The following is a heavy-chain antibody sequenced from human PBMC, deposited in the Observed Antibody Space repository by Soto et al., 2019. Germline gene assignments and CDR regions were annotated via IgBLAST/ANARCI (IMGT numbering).Heavy chain of an antibody. D-gene: IGHD5-12*01. CDR1: GYTFTSYD. CDR2: MNPNSGNT. Sequence: QVQPVQSGAEVKKPRASVKVSCKAFGYTFTSYDINWVRQATGQGLEWMGWMNPNSGNTGYAQHLQGRVTITMNTSIRTPYMEVSSLRSEDTAVYYCTRAAVWNGYNYYYFDFWGRGTLVTVFS. V-gene: IGHV1-8*01. CDR3: TRAAVWNGYNYYYFDF. J-gene: IGHJ4*01.